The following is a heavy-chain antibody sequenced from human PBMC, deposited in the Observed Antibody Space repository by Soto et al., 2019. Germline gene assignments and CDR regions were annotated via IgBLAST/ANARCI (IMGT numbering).Heavy chain of an antibody. CDR1: GGSISSSSYY. Sequence: SETLSLTCTVSGGSISSSSYYWGWIRQPPGKGLEWIGSIYYSGSTYYNPSLKSRVTISVDTSKNQFSLKLSSVTAADTAVYYCKGYQLREQKIDYWGQGTLVTVSS. V-gene: IGHV4-39*01. CDR2: IYYSGST. J-gene: IGHJ4*02. D-gene: IGHD2-2*01. CDR3: KGYQLREQKIDY.